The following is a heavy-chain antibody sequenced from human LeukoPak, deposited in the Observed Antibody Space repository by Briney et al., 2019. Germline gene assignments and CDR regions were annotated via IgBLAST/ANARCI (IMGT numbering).Heavy chain of an antibody. D-gene: IGHD3-10*01. CDR1: GYTFTSYY. J-gene: IGHJ3*02. Sequence: ASVNVSCTASGYTFTSYYMHWVRQAPGQGLEWMGIINPSGGSTSYAQKFQGRVTMTRDTSTSTVYMELSSLRSEDTAVYYCARASLGEVVAPGDAFDIWGQGTMVTVSS. V-gene: IGHV1-46*01. CDR2: INPSGGST. CDR3: ARASLGEVVAPGDAFDI.